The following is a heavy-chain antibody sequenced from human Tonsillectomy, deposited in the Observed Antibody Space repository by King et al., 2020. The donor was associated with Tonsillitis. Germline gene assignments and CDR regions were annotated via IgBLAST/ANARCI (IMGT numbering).Heavy chain of an antibody. CDR2: INHTGNT. Sequence: VQLQQWGAGLLKPSETLSLTCAVYGGSFSDYSWSWIRQPPGKGLEWSGEINHTGNTNYNPSLKSRVTRSVDTSKNQFSLKLSTVTAADTAVYYCARHHSSGWYYFDYWGQGTQATVSS. CDR1: GGSFSDYS. CDR3: ARHHSSGWYYFDY. J-gene: IGHJ4*02. V-gene: IGHV4-34*01. D-gene: IGHD6-19*01.